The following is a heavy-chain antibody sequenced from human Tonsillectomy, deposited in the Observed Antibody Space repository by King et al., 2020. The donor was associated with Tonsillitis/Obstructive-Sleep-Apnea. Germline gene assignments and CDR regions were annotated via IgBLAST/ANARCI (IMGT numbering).Heavy chain of an antibody. J-gene: IGHJ4*02. CDR2: INPNSGGT. Sequence: VQLVQSGPEVKKPGASVKVSCKPSGFTFTGYYIHWVRQAPGQGLEWMGWINPNSGGTKYAQKFQGRVTMTRDTSISTAYLELSRLKSDDTAVYYCATDGDTPMVNWNYWGQGTLVTVSS. V-gene: IGHV1-2*02. CDR1: GFTFTGYY. CDR3: ATDGDTPMVNWNY. D-gene: IGHD5-18*01.